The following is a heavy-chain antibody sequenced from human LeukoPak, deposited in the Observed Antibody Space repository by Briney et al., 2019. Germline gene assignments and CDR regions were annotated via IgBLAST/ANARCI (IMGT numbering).Heavy chain of an antibody. V-gene: IGHV3-23*01. J-gene: IGHJ4*02. CDR2: ISGSGGST. CDR1: GFTFSDYY. D-gene: IGHD2-2*01. CDR3: AKDHCSSTSCYFDY. Sequence: GGSLRLSCAASGFTFSDYYMSWIRQAPGKGLEWVSAISGSGGSTYYADSVKGRFTISRDNSKNTLYLQMNSLRAEDTAVYYCAKDHCSSTSCYFDYWGQGTLVTVSS.